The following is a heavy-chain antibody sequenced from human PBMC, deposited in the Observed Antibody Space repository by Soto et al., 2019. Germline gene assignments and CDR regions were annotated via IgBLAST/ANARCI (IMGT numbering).Heavy chain of an antibody. CDR3: ARSDQRITIFGVVIGSFDY. V-gene: IGHV4-39*01. CDR1: GGSISSSSYY. J-gene: IGHJ4*02. CDR2: IYYSGST. Sequence: QLQLQESGPGLVKPSETLSLTCTVSGGSISSSSYYWGWIRQPPGKGLEWIGGIYYSGSTYYNPSLKSRVTISVDTSKNHFSLKLSSVTAADTAVYYCARSDQRITIFGVVIGSFDYWGQGTLVTVSS. D-gene: IGHD3-3*01.